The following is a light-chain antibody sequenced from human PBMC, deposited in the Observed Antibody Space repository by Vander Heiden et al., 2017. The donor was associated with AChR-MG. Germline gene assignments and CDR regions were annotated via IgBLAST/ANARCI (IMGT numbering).Light chain of an antibody. V-gene: IGKV1-39*01. Sequence: IQMTPSPSSLSASVGDRVTITCRASQSISIYLNWYQQKPGKAPKLLIYAASSLQRGVPSRFSGSGSGTDFTLTISSLQPEDFATYYCQQYYSTLTFGGGTKVEIK. J-gene: IGKJ4*01. CDR3: QQYYSTLT. CDR2: AAS. CDR1: QSISIY.